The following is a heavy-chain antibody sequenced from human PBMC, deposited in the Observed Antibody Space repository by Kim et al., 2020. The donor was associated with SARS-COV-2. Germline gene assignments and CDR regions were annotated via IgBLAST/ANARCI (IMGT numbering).Heavy chain of an antibody. CDR2: IYHTGTT. CDR3: AARAGGSWNII. CDR1: GGSFSGYY. J-gene: IGHJ4*02. V-gene: IGHV4-34*01. D-gene: IGHD6-13*01. Sequence: SETLSLTCAVYGGSFSGYYGNWIRQPPGKGLEWIGEIYHTGTTSYNPSLKSRVTISIDTSNTQFSLKLTSVTAADTAVYYCAARAGGSWNIIWGQGTLVTVSS.